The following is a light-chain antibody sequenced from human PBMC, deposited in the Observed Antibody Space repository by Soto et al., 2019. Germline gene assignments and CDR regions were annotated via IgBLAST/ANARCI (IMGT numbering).Light chain of an antibody. CDR1: QSVSRSY. CDR3: QQHGSSPRT. CDR2: DAS. J-gene: IGKJ1*01. Sequence: EIVLTQSPGTLSLSPGERATLSCRASQSVSRSYLAWYQQKPGQAPRLLIYDASSRATGIPVRFSGSASGTDFTLTISRLEPEEFAVYYCQQHGSSPRTFGQGTKVEIK. V-gene: IGKV3-20*01.